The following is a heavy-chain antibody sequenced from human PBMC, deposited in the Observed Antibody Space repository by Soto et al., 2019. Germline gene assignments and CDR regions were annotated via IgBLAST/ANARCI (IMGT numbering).Heavy chain of an antibody. D-gene: IGHD2-15*01. V-gene: IGHV3-23*01. CDR3: AIDLGIYCSGGSCYSQGARTGPHPD. CDR2: ISGSGGST. J-gene: IGHJ4*02. Sequence: GGSLRLSCAASGFTFSSYAMSWVRQAPGKGLEWVSAISGSGGSTYYADSVKGRFTISRANSKKTLYLQMNSLRAEDTAVYYCAIDLGIYCSGGSCYSQGARTGPHPDWGQGTLVTVSS. CDR1: GFTFSSYA.